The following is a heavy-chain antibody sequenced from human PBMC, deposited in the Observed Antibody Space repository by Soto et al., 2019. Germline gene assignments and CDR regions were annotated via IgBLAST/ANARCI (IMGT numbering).Heavy chain of an antibody. J-gene: IGHJ6*02. CDR1: GGTFSSYA. CDR3: ARGVVAATVGDYYYYGMDV. CDR2: ISPIFGTA. V-gene: IGHV1-69*01. D-gene: IGHD2-15*01. Sequence: QVQLVQSGAEVKKPGSSVKVSCKASGGTFSSYAISWVRQAPGQGREWMGGISPIFGTANYAQKFQGRVTITADASQRTDYMELRSLRSEDTAVYYCARGVVAATVGDYYYYGMDVWGQGTTVTVSS.